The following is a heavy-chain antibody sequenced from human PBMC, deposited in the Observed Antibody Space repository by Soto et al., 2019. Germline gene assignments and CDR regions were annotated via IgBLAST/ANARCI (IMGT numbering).Heavy chain of an antibody. V-gene: IGHV1-8*01. CDR1: GYTFTSYD. Sequence: ASVKVSCKASGYTFTSYDINWVRQATGQGLEWMGWMNPNSGNTGYAQKFQGRVTMTRNTSISTAYMELSSLRSEDTAVYYCARGGLRYSSGWYRSSSDAFDIWGQGTMVTVSS. D-gene: IGHD6-19*01. J-gene: IGHJ3*02. CDR2: MNPNSGNT. CDR3: ARGGLRYSSGWYRSSSDAFDI.